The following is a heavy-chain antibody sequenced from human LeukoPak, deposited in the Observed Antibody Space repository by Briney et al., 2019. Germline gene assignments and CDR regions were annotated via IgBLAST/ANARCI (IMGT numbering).Heavy chain of an antibody. V-gene: IGHV4-39*07. CDR2: ISLNGLT. CDR1: DGSVSLRSSY. CDR3: ARRFYGENYFDY. D-gene: IGHD3-16*01. J-gene: IGHJ4*02. Sequence: SETLSLTCAVSDGSVSLRSSYWGWIRQPPGKGLEWIGIISLNGLTYYNPSLRSRVTMSVDTSKGQFSLKLNSVTAADTAVYFCARRFYGENYFDYWGQGTLVTVSS.